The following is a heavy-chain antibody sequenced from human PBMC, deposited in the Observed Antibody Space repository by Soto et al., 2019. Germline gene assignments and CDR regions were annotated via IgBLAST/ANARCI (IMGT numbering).Heavy chain of an antibody. CDR3: ARARTRLYSGDDSFYFDF. J-gene: IGHJ4*02. V-gene: IGHV4-59*01. CDR2: NYNSGSP. CDR1: GDSIGTYY. Sequence: QVQLQESGPGLVKPSKTLSLTCTVSGDSIGTYYWNWIRQPPGQGLEWIGYNYNSGSPNYNSSLKSRVTISLDTSKSQFSLKLSSVTAADTAIYYCARARTRLYSGDDSFYFDFWGQGTLVTVSS. D-gene: IGHD5-12*01.